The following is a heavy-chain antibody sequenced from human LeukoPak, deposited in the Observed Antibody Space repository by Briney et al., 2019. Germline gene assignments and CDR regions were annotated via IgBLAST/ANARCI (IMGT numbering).Heavy chain of an antibody. Sequence: GGSLRLSCAASGFTFSSYSMNWVRQAPGKGLEWVSCINSRSSYIYYADSVKDRFTISRDNSKNTLHLQMNSLRAEDTAVYYCARDQYSYAHAAHWGQGTLVTVSS. CDR1: GFTFSSYS. D-gene: IGHD5-18*01. CDR2: INSRSSYI. V-gene: IGHV3-21*01. CDR3: ARDQYSYAHAAH. J-gene: IGHJ4*02.